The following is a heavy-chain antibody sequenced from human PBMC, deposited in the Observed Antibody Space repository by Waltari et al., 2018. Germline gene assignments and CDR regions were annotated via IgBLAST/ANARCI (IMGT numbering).Heavy chain of an antibody. Sequence: EVQLVESGGGLVHPGGTLSLSCAASGFTFGPSWMNWVRQAPGGGPEWVANIKPDGSGRSYVDFVRGRFTISRDNAKSSLYLRINSLTVEDTAIYYCARDRGWLQFDYWGQGALVIVSS. CDR1: GFTFGPSW. CDR2: IKPDGSGR. J-gene: IGHJ4*02. V-gene: IGHV3-7*04. D-gene: IGHD5-12*01. CDR3: ARDRGWLQFDY.